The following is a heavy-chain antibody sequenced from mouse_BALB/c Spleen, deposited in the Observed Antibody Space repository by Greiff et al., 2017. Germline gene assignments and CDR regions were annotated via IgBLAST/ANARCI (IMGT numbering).Heavy chain of an antibody. Sequence: VQLQQSGAELVRPGVSVKISCKGSGYTFTDYAMHWVKQSHAKSLEWIGVISTYYGDASYNQKFKGKATMTVDKSSSTAYMELARLTSEDSAIYYCARGGGLTGTRWHFDYWGQGTTLTVSS. CDR1: GYTFTDYA. CDR3: ARGGGLTGTRWHFDY. J-gene: IGHJ2*01. D-gene: IGHD4-1*01. V-gene: IGHV1S137*01. CDR2: ISTYYGDA.